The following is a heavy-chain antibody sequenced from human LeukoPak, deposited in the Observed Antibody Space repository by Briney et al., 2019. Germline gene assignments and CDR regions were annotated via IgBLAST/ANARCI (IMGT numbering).Heavy chain of an antibody. J-gene: IGHJ5*02. V-gene: IGHV4-34*09. CDR2: IYYSGST. CDR3: ARAYCGGDCPDWFDP. CDR1: GGSFSGYY. Sequence: PSETLSLTCAVYGGSFSGYYWSWIRQPPGKGLEWIGYIYYSGSTYYNPSLKSRVTISVDTSKNQFSLKLSSVTAADTAVYYCARAYCGGDCPDWFDPWGQGTLVTVSS. D-gene: IGHD2-21*02.